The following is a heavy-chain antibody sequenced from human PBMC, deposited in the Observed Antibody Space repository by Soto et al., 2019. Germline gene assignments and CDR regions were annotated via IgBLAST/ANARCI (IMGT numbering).Heavy chain of an antibody. CDR2: IFTGGST. D-gene: IGHD6-19*01. CDR3: ARDRQSSGWLNAFDI. CDR1: GFTVSSNY. V-gene: IGHV3-53*04. Sequence: EVQLVESGGGLVQPGGSLRLSCAASGFTVSSNYMSWVRQAPGKGLEWVSVIFTGGSTYYADSVKGRFTISRHSSMNTVYLQMDSLRAEDAAVYYCARDRQSSGWLNAFDIWGHGAMVT. J-gene: IGHJ3*02.